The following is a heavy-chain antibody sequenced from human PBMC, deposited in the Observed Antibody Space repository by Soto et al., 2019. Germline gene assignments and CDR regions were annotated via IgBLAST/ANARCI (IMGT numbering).Heavy chain of an antibody. V-gene: IGHV4-59*01. D-gene: IGHD1-20*01. J-gene: IGHJ4*02. CDR2: IYYSGST. Sequence: PSETLALTCTVSVDSISSYYWSWIRQPPGKGLEWIGYIYYSGSTSYNPSLESRVTISVDTSENQLSLKLSSVTAADTAGYYCAQLSRMTAITDSYYFDSRGQGSLVT. CDR3: AQLSRMTAITDSYYFDS. CDR1: VDSISSYY.